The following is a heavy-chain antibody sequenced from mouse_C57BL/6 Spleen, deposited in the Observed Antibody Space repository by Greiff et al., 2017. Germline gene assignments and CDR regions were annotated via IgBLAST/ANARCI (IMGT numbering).Heavy chain of an antibody. CDR3: ATTVVEYFEV. D-gene: IGHD1-1*01. V-gene: IGHV1-64*01. CDR2: IHPNSGST. J-gene: IGHJ1*03. CDR1: GYTFTSYW. Sequence: QVHVKQPGAELVKPGASVKLSCKASGYTFTSYWMHWVKQRPGQGLEWIGMIHPNSGSTNYNEKFKSKATLTVDKSSSTAYMQLSSLTSEDSAVYYCATTVVEYFEVWGTGTTVTVSS.